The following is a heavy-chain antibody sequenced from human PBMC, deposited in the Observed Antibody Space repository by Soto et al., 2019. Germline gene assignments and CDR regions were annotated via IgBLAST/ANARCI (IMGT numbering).Heavy chain of an antibody. CDR1: GFTFSSYG. D-gene: IGHD5-12*01. Sequence: GGSLRLSCAASGFTFSSYGMHWVRQAPGKGLEWVAVISYDGSNKYYADSVKGRFTISRDNSKNTLYLQMNSLRAEDTAVYYCAKGWGNSGYDFFFFDYWGQGTLVTVSS. CDR3: AKGWGNSGYDFFFFDY. V-gene: IGHV3-30*18. CDR2: ISYDGSNK. J-gene: IGHJ4*02.